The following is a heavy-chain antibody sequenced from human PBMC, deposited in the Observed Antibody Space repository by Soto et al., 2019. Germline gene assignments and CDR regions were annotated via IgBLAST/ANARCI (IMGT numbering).Heavy chain of an antibody. J-gene: IGHJ5*02. CDR3: AREEGGGYDHRWFDP. V-gene: IGHV4-31*03. Sequence: QVQLQESGPGLVKPSQTLSLTCTVSGGSISSSGYYWSWIRQHPGKGLEWIGYIYDSGSTYYNPSLKNRVTIAVDTSKNQFSLKLSSVIAADTAVYYCAREEGGGYDHRWFDPWGQGTLVTVSS. D-gene: IGHD5-12*01. CDR1: GGSISSSGYY. CDR2: IYDSGST.